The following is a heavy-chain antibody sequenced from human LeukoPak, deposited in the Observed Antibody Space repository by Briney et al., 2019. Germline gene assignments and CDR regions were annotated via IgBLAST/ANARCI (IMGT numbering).Heavy chain of an antibody. Sequence: ASVKVSCKSSGYTFTSYDINWVRQATGQGPEWMGWMNPNSGDTGYAQKFQGRVTMTRDTSITTAYLELSSLRSEDTAVYYCAELGITMIGGVWGKGTTVTISS. V-gene: IGHV1-8*01. D-gene: IGHD3-10*02. CDR3: AELGITMIGGV. CDR1: GYTFTSYD. J-gene: IGHJ6*04. CDR2: MNPNSGDT.